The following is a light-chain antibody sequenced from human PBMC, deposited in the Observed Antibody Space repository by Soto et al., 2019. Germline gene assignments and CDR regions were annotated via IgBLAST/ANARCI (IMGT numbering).Light chain of an antibody. CDR2: AAS. CDR3: QQSYSTPLT. V-gene: IGKV1-39*01. Sequence: DIQMTQSPSSLSASSGDRVTITCRASQSMSSYLNWYQQKPGKAPKLLIYAASSLQSGVPSRLSGSGSGTDFTLTISSLQPEDFATYYCQQSYSTPLTFGGGTKVEIK. J-gene: IGKJ4*01. CDR1: QSMSSY.